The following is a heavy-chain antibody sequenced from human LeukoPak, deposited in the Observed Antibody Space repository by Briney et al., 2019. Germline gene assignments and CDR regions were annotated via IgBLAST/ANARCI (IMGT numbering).Heavy chain of an antibody. V-gene: IGHV3-7*01. CDR1: GFTFSSYW. Sequence: GGSLRLSCAASGFTFSSYWMSWVRQAPGKGLEWVANIKQDGSEKYYVDSVKGRFTISRDNAKNSLYLQMNSLRAEDTAVYYCARLPHYLDIAGDEISYYFDYWGQGTLVTVSS. D-gene: IGHD6-13*01. J-gene: IGHJ4*02. CDR3: ARLPHYLDIAGDEISYYFDY. CDR2: IKQDGSEK.